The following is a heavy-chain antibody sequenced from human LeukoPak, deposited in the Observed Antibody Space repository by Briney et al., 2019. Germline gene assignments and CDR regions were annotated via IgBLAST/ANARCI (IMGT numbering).Heavy chain of an antibody. Sequence: PGGSLRLSCVASGFRFSSHWMSWVRHTPGKGLEWVANINQDGSTKYYRDFAKGRFTISRDNAQNSLYLQINSLRAEDTAVFCCAVTVITMIGVVIAYWGQGTLVTVSS. V-gene: IGHV3-7*01. CDR1: GFRFSSHW. CDR3: AVTVITMIGVVIAY. J-gene: IGHJ4*02. D-gene: IGHD3-22*01. CDR2: INQDGSTK.